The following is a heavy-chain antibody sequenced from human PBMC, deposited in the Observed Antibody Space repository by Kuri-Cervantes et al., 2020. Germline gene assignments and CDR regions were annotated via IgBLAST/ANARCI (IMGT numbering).Heavy chain of an antibody. J-gene: IGHJ4*02. CDR1: GGSVSSGGYL. CDR2: IYYSGST. CDR3: ARTSHGDPFDH. V-gene: IGHV4-61*08. Sequence: SETLSLTCTVSGGSVSSGGYLWSWLRQPPGKGLEWIGNIYYSGSTNYKSSLKSRVTISVDTSKNQFSLKLSSVTAADTAVYYCARTSHGDPFDHWGQGTLVTVSS. D-gene: IGHD4-17*01.